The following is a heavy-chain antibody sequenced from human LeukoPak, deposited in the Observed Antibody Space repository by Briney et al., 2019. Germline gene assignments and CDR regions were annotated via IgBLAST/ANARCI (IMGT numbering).Heavy chain of an antibody. CDR3: ARGNGITIFGVVIPSSGAFDI. V-gene: IGHV4-39*01. D-gene: IGHD3-3*01. CDR1: GGSISSSSYY. Sequence: SETLSLTCTVSGGSISSSSYYWGWIRQPPGKGLEWIGGIYYSGSTYYNPSLKSRVTISVDTSKNQFSLKLSSVTAADTAVYYCARGNGITIFGVVIPSSGAFDIWGQGTMVTVSS. J-gene: IGHJ3*02. CDR2: IYYSGST.